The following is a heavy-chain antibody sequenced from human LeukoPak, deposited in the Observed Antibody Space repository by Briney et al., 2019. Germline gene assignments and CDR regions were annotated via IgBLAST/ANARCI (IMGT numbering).Heavy chain of an antibody. CDR1: GGSISSYY. D-gene: IGHD3-10*01. CDR2: IYYSGST. CDR3: ARASITMVRGVPGWFDP. V-gene: IGHV4-59*08. Sequence: SETLSLTCTVSGGSISSYYWSWIRQPPGKGLEWIGYIYYSGSTNYNPSLKSRVSISVDTSKNQFSLKLSSVTAADTAVYYCARASITMVRGVPGWFDPWGQGTLVTVSS. J-gene: IGHJ5*02.